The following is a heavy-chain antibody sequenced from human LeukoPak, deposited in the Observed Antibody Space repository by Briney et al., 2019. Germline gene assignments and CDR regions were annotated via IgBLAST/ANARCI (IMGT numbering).Heavy chain of an antibody. J-gene: IGHJ4*02. V-gene: IGHV4-59*01. D-gene: IGHD6-19*01. Sequence: SETLSLTCTVSGGSISSYYWSWIRQPPGKGLEWIGYIYYSGTTNYNPSLKSRVTISVATSKNQFSLNLSSVTAADTAVYYCARGGGGEYSSGWYDYWGQGTLVTVSS. CDR3: ARGGGGEYSSGWYDY. CDR2: IYYSGTT. CDR1: GGSISSYY.